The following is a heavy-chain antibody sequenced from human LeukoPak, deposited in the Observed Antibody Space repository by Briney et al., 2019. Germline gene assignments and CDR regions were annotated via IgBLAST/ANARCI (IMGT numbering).Heavy chain of an antibody. V-gene: IGHV4-34*01. D-gene: IGHD3-10*01. J-gene: IGHJ4*02. CDR2: INHSGST. CDR3: AVRGVISRGVDY. Sequence: SETLSLTCAVSGESFSGYYWSWIRQPPGKGLEWIGEINHSGSTNYNPSLKSRVTISVDTTKNQFSLKLSSVTAADTDVYYCAVRGVISRGVDYWGQGTLVTVSS. CDR1: GESFSGYY.